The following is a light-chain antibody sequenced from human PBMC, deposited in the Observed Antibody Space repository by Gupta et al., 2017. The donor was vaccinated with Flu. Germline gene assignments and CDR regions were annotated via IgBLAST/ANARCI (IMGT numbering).Light chain of an antibody. V-gene: IGLV8-61*01. J-gene: IGLJ1*01. Sequence: GKVTLTCGLPSGSVPSYYPSWYQQTPGQAPLQLRYNTNTRSSGVPDRVSASFTGNTDDLTITGAQAEDDWDEYCEQSVRTGLEVFGTGTKVTVL. CDR2: NTN. CDR3: EQSVRTGLEV. CDR1: SGSVPSYY.